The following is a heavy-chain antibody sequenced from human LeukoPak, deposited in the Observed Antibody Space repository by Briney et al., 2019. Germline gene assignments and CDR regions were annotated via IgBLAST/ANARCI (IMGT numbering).Heavy chain of an antibody. J-gene: IGHJ4*02. Sequence: SETLSLTCAVYGGSFSGCYWSWIRQPPGKGLEWIGEINHSGSTNYNPSLKSRVTISVDTSKNQFSLKLSSVTAADTAVYYCARARIIAAAGPTFDYWGQGTLVTVSS. V-gene: IGHV4-34*01. CDR1: GGSFSGCY. CDR3: ARARIIAAAGPTFDY. D-gene: IGHD6-13*01. CDR2: INHSGST.